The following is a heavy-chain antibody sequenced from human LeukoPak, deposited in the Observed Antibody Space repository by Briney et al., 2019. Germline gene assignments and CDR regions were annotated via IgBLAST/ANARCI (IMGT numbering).Heavy chain of an antibody. V-gene: IGHV4-39*01. CDR3: ASYDDYGGNLVFDY. Sequence: SETLSLTCTVSGGSISSSSYYWGWIRQPPGKGLEWIGSIYYSGSTYYNPSLKSRVTISVDTSKNQFSLKLSSVTAADTAVYYCASYDDYGGNLVFDYWGQGTLVTVSS. CDR2: IYYSGST. J-gene: IGHJ4*02. CDR1: GGSISSSSYY. D-gene: IGHD4-23*01.